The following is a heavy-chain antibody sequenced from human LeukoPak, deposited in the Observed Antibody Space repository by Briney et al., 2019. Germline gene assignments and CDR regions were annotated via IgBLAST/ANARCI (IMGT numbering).Heavy chain of an antibody. D-gene: IGHD2-15*01. V-gene: IGHV3-30*18. Sequence: GGSLRLSCAASGFTFSSYGMHWVRQAPGKGLEWVAVISYDGSNKYYADSVKGRFTISRDNSKNTLYLQMNSLRAEDTAVYYCAKQGRGVVAATISFDYWGQGTLVTVSS. CDR2: ISYDGSNK. J-gene: IGHJ4*02. CDR1: GFTFSSYG. CDR3: AKQGRGVVAATISFDY.